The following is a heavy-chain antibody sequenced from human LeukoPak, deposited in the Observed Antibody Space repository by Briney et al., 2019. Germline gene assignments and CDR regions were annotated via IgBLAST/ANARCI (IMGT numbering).Heavy chain of an antibody. J-gene: IGHJ5*02. CDR3: ASWYSSSWSNWFDP. D-gene: IGHD6-13*01. CDR2: INHSGST. Sequence: SETLSLTCAVYGGSFSGYYWSWIRQPPGKGLEWIGEINHSGSTNYNPSLKSRVTISVDTSKNQFSLKLSSVTAADTAVYYCASWYSSSWSNWFDPWGQGTLVTVSS. CDR1: GGSFSGYY. V-gene: IGHV4-34*01.